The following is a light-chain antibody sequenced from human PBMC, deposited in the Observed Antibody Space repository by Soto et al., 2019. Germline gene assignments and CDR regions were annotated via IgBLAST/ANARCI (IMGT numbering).Light chain of an antibody. V-gene: IGLV2-8*01. CDR3: TSYAGSNNWV. CDR1: SSDVGAYNY. Sequence: QSVLTQPPSASGSTGQSVTISCTGTSSDVGAYNYVSWYQQHPGKAPKLMIYEVTKRPSGVPDRFSGSKSDNTASLTVSGLQAEDEADYYCTSYAGSNNWVFGGGTKLTVL. CDR2: EVT. J-gene: IGLJ3*02.